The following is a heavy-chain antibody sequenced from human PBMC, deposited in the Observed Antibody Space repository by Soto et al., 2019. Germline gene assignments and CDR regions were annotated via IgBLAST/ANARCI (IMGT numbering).Heavy chain of an antibody. CDR3: AREYGSTWIDH. J-gene: IGHJ4*02. CDR1: GFPFSTYG. CDR2: MSYDGTKQ. V-gene: IGHV3-30*03. D-gene: IGHD6-13*01. Sequence: GGSLRLSCAASGFPFSTYGMHWVRQAPGKGLEWVAAMSYDGTKQYYVDSVKGRFTISRDNSRNTLFLQVNSLRDEDTAVYYCAREYGSTWIDHWGQGTLVTVSS.